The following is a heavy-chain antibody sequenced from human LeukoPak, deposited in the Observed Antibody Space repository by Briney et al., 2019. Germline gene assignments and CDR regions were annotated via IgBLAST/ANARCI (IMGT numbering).Heavy chain of an antibody. D-gene: IGHD3-3*01. CDR1: GFTFSNHW. J-gene: IGHJ4*02. CDR3: ARTDDFWSGQTSSIDY. CDR2: IKGDGSET. V-gene: IGHV3-7*01. Sequence: GGSLRLSCAASGFTFSNHWMNWLRQAPGKGLEWVANIKGDGSETFYVDSVKGRFTISRDNSKNTLYLQMNSLRAEDTAVYYCARTDDFWSGQTSSIDYWGQGTLVTVSS.